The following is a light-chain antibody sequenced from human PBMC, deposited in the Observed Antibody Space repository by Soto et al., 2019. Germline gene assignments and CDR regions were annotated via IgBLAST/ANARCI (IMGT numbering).Light chain of an antibody. J-gene: IGKJ1*01. Sequence: EIVLTQSPGTLSLSPGERGTLSCRASQNLGSSHLAWYQQNPGQAPRLLIYGATSRATGIPDRFSGSGSGTDFTLTISRLEPEDFAVYYCQQYGTSAGTFGQGTKVDIK. CDR3: QQYGTSAGT. CDR1: QNLGSSH. V-gene: IGKV3-20*01. CDR2: GAT.